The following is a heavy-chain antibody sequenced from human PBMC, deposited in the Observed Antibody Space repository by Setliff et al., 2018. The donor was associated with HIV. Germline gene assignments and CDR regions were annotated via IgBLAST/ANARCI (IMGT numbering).Heavy chain of an antibody. CDR3: VRRDVSFLFGQFDS. CDR2: IYDGGTT. D-gene: IGHD3-10*02. J-gene: IGHJ4*02. Sequence: SETLSLTCDVSGYSINNIHYWGWIRQPPGKGLECLGNIYDGGTTYHNPFLKGRVTISIDTSKAQFSLKLISLTAADTAVYYCVRRDVSFLFGQFDSWGQGILVTVSS. CDR1: GYSINNIHY. V-gene: IGHV4-38-2*01.